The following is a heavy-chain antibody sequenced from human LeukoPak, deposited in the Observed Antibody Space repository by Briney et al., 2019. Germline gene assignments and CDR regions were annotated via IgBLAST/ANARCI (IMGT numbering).Heavy chain of an antibody. CDR3: ARDDCTNGVCSIDY. CDR1: GYTSTGYY. D-gene: IGHD2-8*01. CDR2: INPNSGGT. V-gene: IGHV1-2*02. J-gene: IGHJ4*02. Sequence: ASVKVSCKASGYTSTGYYMHWVRQAPGQGLEWMGWINPNSGGTNYAQKFQGRVTMTRDTSISTAYMELSRLRSDDTAVYYCARDDCTNGVCSIDYWGQGTLVTVSS.